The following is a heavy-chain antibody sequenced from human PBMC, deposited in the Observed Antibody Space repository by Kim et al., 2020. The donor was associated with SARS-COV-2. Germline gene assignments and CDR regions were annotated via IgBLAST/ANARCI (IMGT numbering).Heavy chain of an antibody. V-gene: IGHV1-3*01. J-gene: IGHJ4*02. CDR3: ARDHSSGWYLADHFDY. CDR2: INAGNGNT. CDR1: GYTFTSYA. D-gene: IGHD6-19*01. Sequence: ASVKVSCKASGYTFTSYAMHWVRQAPGQRLEWMGWINAGNGNTKYSQKFQGRVTITRDTSASTAYMELSSLRSEDTAVYYCARDHSSGWYLADHFDYWGQGTLVTVSS.